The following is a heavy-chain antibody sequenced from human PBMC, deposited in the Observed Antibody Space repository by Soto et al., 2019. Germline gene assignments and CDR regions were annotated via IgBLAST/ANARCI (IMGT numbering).Heavy chain of an antibody. J-gene: IGHJ4*02. CDR1: GGTFNTYT. Sequence: QVHLLQSGPEMKKPGSSVNVSCKASGGTFNTYTFSWVRRAPGQGLEWMGSIIPIFGTANYAPRFQGRLSITADQSATTTYMELTSLTSEDTAFYYCGRIPRYSFPTSDPLDNWGQGTLVTVSS. CDR3: GRIPRYSFPTSDPLDN. CDR2: IIPIFGTA. V-gene: IGHV1-69*08. D-gene: IGHD5-18*01.